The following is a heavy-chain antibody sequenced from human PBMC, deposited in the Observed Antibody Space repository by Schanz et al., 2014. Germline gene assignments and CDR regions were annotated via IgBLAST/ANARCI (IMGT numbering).Heavy chain of an antibody. CDR1: GFTFSTHA. Sequence: MQLLESGGGLIQPGGSLRLSCAASGFTFSTHAMSWVRQAPGKGLEWVAFVPFDGSQKFYADSVKGRFTISRDNSKNTVYLQMNSLRPGDTAVYYCARESSNDIVLVPGAVFDHWGQGILVTVSS. D-gene: IGHD2-2*01. CDR3: ARESSNDIVLVPGAVFDH. V-gene: IGHV3-30*04. CDR2: VPFDGSQK. J-gene: IGHJ4*02.